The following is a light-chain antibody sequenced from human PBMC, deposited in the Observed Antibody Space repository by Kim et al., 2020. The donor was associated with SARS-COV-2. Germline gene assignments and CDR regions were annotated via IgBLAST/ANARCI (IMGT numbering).Light chain of an antibody. V-gene: IGKV3-15*01. CDR2: DAS. CDR3: QHYNNWLSWT. J-gene: IGKJ1*01. Sequence: EIVMTQSPATLSVSPGERATLSCRASQSVGSKLAWYQQKPGQAPRLLIYDASTRATDIPARFSGSGSGTDFFLTISSLQSEDVAVYYCQHYNNWLSWTFCPGTKVDIK. CDR1: QSVGSK.